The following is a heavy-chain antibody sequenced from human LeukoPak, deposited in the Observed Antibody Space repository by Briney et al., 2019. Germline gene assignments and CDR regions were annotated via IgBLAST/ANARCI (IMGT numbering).Heavy chain of an antibody. CDR2: ISGYNGNT. CDR3: ARGTDLFDY. D-gene: IGHD2-8*02. Sequence: GASVKVSCKASGYTFTSYDISWVRQAPGQGLEWMGWISGYNGNTNYARKLQGRVTMTTNTSTSTAYMELRSLSSDDTAVYYCARGTDLFDYWGQGTLVTVSS. J-gene: IGHJ4*02. CDR1: GYTFTSYD. V-gene: IGHV1-18*01.